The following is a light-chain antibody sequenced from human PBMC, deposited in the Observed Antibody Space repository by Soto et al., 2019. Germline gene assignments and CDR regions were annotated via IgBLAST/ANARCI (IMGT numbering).Light chain of an antibody. Sequence: DIQMTQSPSTLSASVGDRVTITCRASQSISSWLAWYQQKPGKAPKLLIYKTSSLESGVPSRFSGSGSGTEFTLTISILQPDDFATYYCHHYNSLYTFGQGTKLEIK. V-gene: IGKV1-5*03. CDR1: QSISSW. J-gene: IGKJ2*01. CDR2: KTS. CDR3: HHYNSLYT.